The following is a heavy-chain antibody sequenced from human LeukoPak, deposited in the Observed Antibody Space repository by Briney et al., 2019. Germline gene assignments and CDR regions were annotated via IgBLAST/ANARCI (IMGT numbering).Heavy chain of an antibody. CDR3: AGYVWGTYRYTNY. J-gene: IGHJ4*02. V-gene: IGHV3-23*01. CDR1: GFTFSSYA. CDR2: ISGHSDST. D-gene: IGHD3-16*02. Sequence: PGGSLRLSCAASGFTFSSYAMSWVRQAPGQGPEWVSGISGHSDSTYHADSVKGRFTISRDNSKNTLHLQMNSLRAEDTAVYYCAGYVWGTYRYTNYWGQGTLVTVSS.